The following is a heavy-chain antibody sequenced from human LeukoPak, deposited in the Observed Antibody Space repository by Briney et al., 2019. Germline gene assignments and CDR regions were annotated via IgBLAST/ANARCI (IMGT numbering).Heavy chain of an antibody. CDR2: INHSGST. CDR1: GGSFSGYY. D-gene: IGHD1-7*01. J-gene: IGHJ4*02. Sequence: SETLSLTCAVYGGSFSGYYWSWIRQPPGKGLEWIGEINHSGSTNYNPSLKSRVTISVDTSKNQFSLKLSSVTAADTAVYYCARESLQLRNYFDYWGQGTLVTVSS. V-gene: IGHV4-34*01. CDR3: ARESLQLRNYFDY.